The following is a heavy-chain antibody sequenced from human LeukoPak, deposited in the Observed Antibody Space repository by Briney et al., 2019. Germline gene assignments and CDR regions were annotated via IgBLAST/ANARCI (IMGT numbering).Heavy chain of an antibody. CDR1: GFAFRNYA. D-gene: IGHD3-10*01. J-gene: IGHJ4*02. V-gene: IGHV3-30*04. Sequence: GGSLRLSCAASGFAFRNYAMHWVRQAAGKGLEWVAVTSDDGTYKYYADSVKGRFTISRDNSRSTLYLQMNSLRPEDTAMYYCARRRILEPRGVTGPPDYWGQGTLVTVSS. CDR3: ARRRILEPRGVTGPPDY. CDR2: TSDDGTYK.